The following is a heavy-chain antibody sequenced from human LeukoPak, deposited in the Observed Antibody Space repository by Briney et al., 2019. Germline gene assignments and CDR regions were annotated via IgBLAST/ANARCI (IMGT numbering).Heavy chain of an antibody. J-gene: IGHJ4*02. CDR2: INNDGSYI. V-gene: IGHV3-21*01. D-gene: IGHD5-24*01. CDR3: ARDPTHYLRDGYFDY. Sequence: PGGSLRLSCAASGFIFSNSAMNWVRQAPGKGLEWVSSINNDGSYIYYAGSVKGRFTISRDNAKNSLYLRLNSLRVEDTAVYYCARDPTHYLRDGYFDYWGQGTLVTVSS. CDR1: GFIFSNSA.